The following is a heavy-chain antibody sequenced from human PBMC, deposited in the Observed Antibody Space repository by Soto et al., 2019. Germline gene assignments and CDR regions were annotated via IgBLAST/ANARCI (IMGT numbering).Heavy chain of an antibody. D-gene: IGHD3-10*01. V-gene: IGHV3-30-3*01. CDR3: ARDPVNYYGTWTYGMDV. CDR2: IGYDGSNK. CDR1: GLTLSRFA. J-gene: IGHJ6*02. Sequence: QVQLVESGGGVDQPGRSLRLSCAASGLTLSRFAMHWVRQAPGKGLEWVAVIGYDGSNKDYADSVKGRFTISRDNSKNTLYLQMNSLRPEDTAVYYCARDPVNYYGTWTYGMDVWGQGTTVTVSS.